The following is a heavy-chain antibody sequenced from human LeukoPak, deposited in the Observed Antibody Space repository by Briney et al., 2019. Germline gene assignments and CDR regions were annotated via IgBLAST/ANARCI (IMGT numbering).Heavy chain of an antibody. CDR3: ARVRFLREYYYYGMDV. J-gene: IGHJ6*02. Sequence: SGPALVKPTQTLTLTCTFSGFPLSTSGMCVSWIRQPPGKALEWLARIDWDDDKYYSTSLKTRLTISKDTSKNQVVLTMTNMDPVDTATYYCARVRFLREYYYYGMDVWGQGTTVTVSS. CDR1: GFPLSTSGMC. V-gene: IGHV2-70*11. D-gene: IGHD3-3*01. CDR2: IDWDDDK.